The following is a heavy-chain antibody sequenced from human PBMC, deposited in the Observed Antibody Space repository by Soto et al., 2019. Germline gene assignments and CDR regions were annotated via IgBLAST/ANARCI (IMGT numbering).Heavy chain of an antibody. CDR2: IYYSGST. V-gene: IGHV4-39*01. J-gene: IGHJ3*02. CDR1: GGSISSSSYY. CDR3: ARNRGGITMIVVVIPDAFDI. D-gene: IGHD3-22*01. Sequence: SETLSRTCTVSGGSISSSSYYWGWIRQPPGKGLEWIGSIYYSGSTYYNPSLKSRVTISVDTSKNQFSLKLSSVTAADTAVYYCARNRGGITMIVVVIPDAFDIWGQGTMVTVSS.